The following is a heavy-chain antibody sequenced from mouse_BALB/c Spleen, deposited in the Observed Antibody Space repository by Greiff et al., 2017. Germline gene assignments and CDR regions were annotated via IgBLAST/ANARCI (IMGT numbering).Heavy chain of an antibody. CDR2: IWAGGST. V-gene: IGHV2-9*02. CDR3: ARMDRYDDGRALDY. J-gene: IGHJ4*01. D-gene: IGHD2-14*01. Sequence: LVAPSQRLSITCTVSGFSLTSYGVHWVRQPPGKGLEGLGVIWAGGSTNYNSALMSRLSISKDNSKSQVFLKMNSLQTDDTAMYYCARMDRYDDGRALDYWGQGTSVTVSS. CDR1: GFSLTSYG.